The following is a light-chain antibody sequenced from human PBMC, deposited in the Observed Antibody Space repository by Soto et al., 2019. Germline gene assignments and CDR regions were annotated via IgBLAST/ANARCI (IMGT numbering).Light chain of an antibody. CDR2: AAS. Sequence: DIQMTQSPSSLSASVGDRVTITCRASQSISRYLNWYQQKPGKAPKLLIYAASSLQSGVPSRFSGSGSGTDFTLTISSLQPEDFATYYCQQSYSTPTFGPGTKVDI. CDR3: QQSYSTPT. J-gene: IGKJ3*01. V-gene: IGKV1-39*01. CDR1: QSISRY.